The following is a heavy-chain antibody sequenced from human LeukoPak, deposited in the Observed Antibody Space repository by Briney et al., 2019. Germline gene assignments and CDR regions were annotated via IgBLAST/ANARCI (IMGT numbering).Heavy chain of an antibody. CDR3: ARVAPYYDYVWGSPPACFDY. D-gene: IGHD3-16*01. Sequence: GGSLRLSCAASGFTFSSYWMRWVRQAPGKGLVWVSRINSDGSSTSYADSVKGRFTISRDNAKNTLYLQMNSLRAEDTAVYYCARVAPYYDYVWGSPPACFDYWGQGTLVTVSS. V-gene: IGHV3-74*01. CDR2: INSDGSST. CDR1: GFTFSSYW. J-gene: IGHJ4*02.